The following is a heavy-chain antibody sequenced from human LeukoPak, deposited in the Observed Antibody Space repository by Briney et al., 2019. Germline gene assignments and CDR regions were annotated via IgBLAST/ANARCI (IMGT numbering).Heavy chain of an antibody. CDR1: GFTFSSYG. CDR3: ARDSIAGATVLDY. Sequence: GGSLRLSCAASGFTFSSYGMHWVRQAPGKGLEWVAVIWYDGSNKYYADSVKGRFTISRDNSKNTLYLQMNSLRAEDTAVYYCARDSIAGATVLDYWGQGTLVTVSS. CDR2: IWYDGSNK. D-gene: IGHD1-26*01. V-gene: IGHV3-30*19. J-gene: IGHJ4*02.